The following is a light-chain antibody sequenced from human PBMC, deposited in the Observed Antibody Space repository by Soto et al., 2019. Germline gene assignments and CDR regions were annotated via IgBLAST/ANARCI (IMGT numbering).Light chain of an antibody. Sequence: DIVMTQSPDSMAVSLGERATINCKSSQSVLHSSDNRNYLNWYQQKPGQPPRLLIYWASTRESGVPDRFSGSGSGTDFTLTISRLQAEDVAVYYCHQYYSSPVTFGPGTKVDIK. CDR2: WAS. CDR1: QSVLHSSDNRNY. V-gene: IGKV4-1*01. J-gene: IGKJ3*01. CDR3: HQYYSSPVT.